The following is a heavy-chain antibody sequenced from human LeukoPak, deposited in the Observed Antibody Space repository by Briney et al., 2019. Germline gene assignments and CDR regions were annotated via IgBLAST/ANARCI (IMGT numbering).Heavy chain of an antibody. J-gene: IGHJ4*02. V-gene: IGHV1-2*06. Sequence: ASVMVSCKASGYTFTDYYIYWVRQAPGQGLEWMGRINPKSGDINHAQKFQGRVTMTRDTSIRTAYLELSRLTSDDTAVYYCATVVTSGYYYDPLEYWGQGTLVTVSS. CDR1: GYTFTDYY. D-gene: IGHD3-22*01. CDR2: INPKSGDI. CDR3: ATVVTSGYYYDPLEY.